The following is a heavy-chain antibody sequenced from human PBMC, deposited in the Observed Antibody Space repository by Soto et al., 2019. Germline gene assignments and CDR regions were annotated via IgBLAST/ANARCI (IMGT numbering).Heavy chain of an antibody. D-gene: IGHD3-10*01. CDR1: GGSISSYY. CDR2: IYYSGST. CDR3: AGWVRGVTRHYYYGMDV. Sequence: SETLSLTCTVSGGSISSYYWSWIRQPPGKGLEWIGYIYYSGSTNYNPSLKSRVTISVDTSKNQFSLKLSSVTAADTAVYYCAGWVRGVTRHYYYGMDVWGQGTTVTVSS. J-gene: IGHJ6*02. V-gene: IGHV4-59*01.